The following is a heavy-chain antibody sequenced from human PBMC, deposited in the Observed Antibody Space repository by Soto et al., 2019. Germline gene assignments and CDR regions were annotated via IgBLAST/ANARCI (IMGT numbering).Heavy chain of an antibody. J-gene: IGHJ4*02. D-gene: IGHD3-10*01. Sequence: GGSLRLSCAAAGFTFSNSGMHWVRPAPGKGLEWVAIISYDGGHEYYADSVKGRFTISRDNSKNTLCLQMDSLRAEDSAVYYCVTDTIWFGEPIRLGYWGQGTLVTVS. V-gene: IGHV3-30*03. CDR3: VTDTIWFGEPIRLGY. CDR1: GFTFSNSG. CDR2: ISYDGGHE.